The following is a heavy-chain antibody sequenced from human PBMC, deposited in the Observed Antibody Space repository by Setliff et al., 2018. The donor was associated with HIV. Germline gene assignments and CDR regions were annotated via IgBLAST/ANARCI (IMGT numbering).Heavy chain of an antibody. V-gene: IGHV1-8*01. Sequence: ASVKVSCKASGHTFSNSDIHWVRRATGQGPEWMGWMNPNTGVAGYALKFQGRVTMTRDTSISTAYMELSSLTSEDTAVYWCARGKGVGGVIITGGLDVWGKGTTVTVSS. D-gene: IGHD3-10*01. CDR2: MNPNTGVA. CDR3: ARGKGVGGVIITGGLDV. J-gene: IGHJ6*04. CDR1: GHTFSNSD.